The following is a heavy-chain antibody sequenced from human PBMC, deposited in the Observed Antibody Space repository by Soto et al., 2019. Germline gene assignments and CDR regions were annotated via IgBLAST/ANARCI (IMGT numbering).Heavy chain of an antibody. Sequence: SETLSLTCTVSGGSISSSSYYWGWIRQPPGKGLEWIGSIYYSGSTYYNPSLKSRVTISVDTSKNQFSLKLSSVTAADTAVYYCASIAVGLRSVNVWGQGTTVTVSS. CDR1: GGSISSSSYY. CDR3: ASIAVGLRSVNV. D-gene: IGHD6-19*01. CDR2: IYYSGST. V-gene: IGHV4-39*01. J-gene: IGHJ6*02.